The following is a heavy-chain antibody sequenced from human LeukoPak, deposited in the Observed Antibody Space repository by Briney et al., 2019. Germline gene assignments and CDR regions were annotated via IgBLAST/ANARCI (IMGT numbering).Heavy chain of an antibody. CDR3: ARDLGSSWPNWYFDL. V-gene: IGHV1-69*05. D-gene: IGHD6-13*01. Sequence: SVKVSCKASGGTFSSYAISWVRQAPGQGLEWMGEIIPIFGTANYAQKFQGRVTITTDESTSTAYMELSSLRSEDTAVYYCARDLGSSWPNWYFDLWGRGTLVTVSS. J-gene: IGHJ2*01. CDR1: GGTFSSYA. CDR2: IIPIFGTA.